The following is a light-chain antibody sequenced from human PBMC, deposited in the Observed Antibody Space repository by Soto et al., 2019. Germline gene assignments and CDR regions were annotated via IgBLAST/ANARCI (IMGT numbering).Light chain of an antibody. CDR1: QSVSSSY. Sequence: ESVLTQSPGTLSLSPGERAALSCRAGQSVSSSYLAWYQQKPGQAPRLLIYGASSRATGIPDRFSGSGSGTDFTLTISRLEPEDFAVYYCQQYGSSLALTFGGGTKVDI. CDR3: QQYGSSLALT. V-gene: IGKV3-20*01. J-gene: IGKJ4*01. CDR2: GAS.